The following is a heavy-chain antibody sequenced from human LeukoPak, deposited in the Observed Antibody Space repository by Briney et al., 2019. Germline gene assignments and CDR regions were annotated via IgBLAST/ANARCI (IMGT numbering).Heavy chain of an antibody. CDR1: GCSFSGYY. D-gene: IGHD2-8*01. J-gene: IGHJ4*02. CDR2: INHSGST. CDR3: ASCTDPTGFDS. Sequence: SETLSLTCAVYGCSFSGYYWSGILQPPGKGLLWIGEINHSGSTNHNPSPKNRVAMSVDTSKNQFSLKLSSVTATDTAVYYCASCTDPTGFDSWGQGNLVSVSS. V-gene: IGHV4-34*01.